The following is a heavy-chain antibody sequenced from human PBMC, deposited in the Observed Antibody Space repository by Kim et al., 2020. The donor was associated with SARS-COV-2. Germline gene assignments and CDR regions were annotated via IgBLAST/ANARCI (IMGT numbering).Heavy chain of an antibody. CDR3: ARTLAYYYDSSGYPFQEY. J-gene: IGHJ4*02. D-gene: IGHD3-22*01. Sequence: GESLKISCKGSGYSFTSYWISWVCQMPGKGLEWMGRIDPSDSYTNYSPSFQGHVTISADKSISTAYLQWSSLKASDTAMYYCARTLAYYYDSSGYPFQEYWGQGTLVTVSS. CDR1: GYSFTSYW. CDR2: IDPSDSYT. V-gene: IGHV5-10-1*01.